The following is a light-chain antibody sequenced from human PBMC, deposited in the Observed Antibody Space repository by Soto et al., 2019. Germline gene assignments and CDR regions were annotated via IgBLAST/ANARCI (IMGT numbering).Light chain of an antibody. J-gene: IGLJ1*01. CDR3: CSYAGSSTPFV. V-gene: IGLV2-23*02. Sequence: QSGLTQPASVSGSPGQSITISCTGTSSDVGSYNLVSWYQQHPGKAPKLMIYEVSKRPSGVSNRFSGSKSGNTASLTISGLQAEDEADYYCCSYAGSSTPFVFGTGTKVPVL. CDR1: SSDVGSYNL. CDR2: EVS.